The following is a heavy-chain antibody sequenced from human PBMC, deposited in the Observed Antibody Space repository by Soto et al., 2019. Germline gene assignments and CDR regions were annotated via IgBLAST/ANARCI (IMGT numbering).Heavy chain of an antibody. J-gene: IGHJ4*02. Sequence: ASVKVSCKASGYTFTGYYMHWVRQAPGQGLEWMGWINPNSGGTNYAQKFQGWVTMTRDTSISTAYMELSRLRSDDTAVYYCAREFSDCSGGSCYRTFDYWGQGTLVTVSS. CDR2: INPNSGGT. D-gene: IGHD2-15*01. CDR1: GYTFTGYY. V-gene: IGHV1-2*04. CDR3: AREFSDCSGGSCYRTFDY.